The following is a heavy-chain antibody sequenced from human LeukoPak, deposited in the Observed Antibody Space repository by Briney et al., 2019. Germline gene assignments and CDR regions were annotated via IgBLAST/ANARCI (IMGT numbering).Heavy chain of an antibody. CDR2: ISWNSGAK. J-gene: IGHJ4*02. CDR1: GFTFADYA. V-gene: IGHV3-9*01. CDR3: AKVHIVGATRGYFDY. D-gene: IGHD1-26*01. Sequence: GGSLRLSCSASGFTFADYAMHWVRQAPGKGLEWLSGISWNSGAKIYADSVKGRFTISRDNAKNSLNLQMDSLRAEDTALYYCAKVHIVGATRGYFDYWGQGTLATVSS.